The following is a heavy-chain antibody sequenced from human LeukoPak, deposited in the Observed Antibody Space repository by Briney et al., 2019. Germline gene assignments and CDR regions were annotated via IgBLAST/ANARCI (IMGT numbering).Heavy chain of an antibody. CDR2: ISVYSGNT. CDR3: ARDANGVLGDY. D-gene: IGHD2-8*01. V-gene: IGHV1-18*04. Sequence: ASVKIFCNASGYTFSSYGISWLRQAPGQGLVWLGWISVYSGNTNYAKRFQDRVTMITDTSTITAYMELRSLRSDDTAMYYCARDANGVLGDYWGQGTLVTVSS. CDR1: GYTFSSYG. J-gene: IGHJ4*02.